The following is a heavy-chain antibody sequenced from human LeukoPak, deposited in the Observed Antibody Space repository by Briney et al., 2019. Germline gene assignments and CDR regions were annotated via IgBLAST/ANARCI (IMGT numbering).Heavy chain of an antibody. CDR1: GYTFTSYG. V-gene: IGHV1-18*04. CDR3: ARGGLGYYYYGMDV. D-gene: IGHD6-19*01. Sequence: ASAKVPCKASGYTFTSYGISWVRQAPGPGLEWMGWISAYNGNTNYAQKRQGRVTMTTDTSTSTAYMELRSLRSDDTAVYYCARGGLGYYYYGMDVWGKGTTVTVSS. CDR2: ISAYNGNT. J-gene: IGHJ6*04.